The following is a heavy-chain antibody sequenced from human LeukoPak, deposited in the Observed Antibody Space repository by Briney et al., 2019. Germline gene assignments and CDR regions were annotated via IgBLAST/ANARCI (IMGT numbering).Heavy chain of an antibody. D-gene: IGHD1-1*01. CDR1: GFTFSSYA. CDR2: ISGSGGST. J-gene: IGHJ5*02. CDR3: ALDPLPPTLGFLRSSHGP. V-gene: IGHV3-23*01. Sequence: GASLRLSCAASGFTFSSYAMSWVRQAPGKGLEWVSAISGSGGSTYYADSVKGRFTISRDNSKNTLYLQMDSLRAEDTAVYYCALDPLPPTLGFLRSSHGPWGQGTLVTVSS.